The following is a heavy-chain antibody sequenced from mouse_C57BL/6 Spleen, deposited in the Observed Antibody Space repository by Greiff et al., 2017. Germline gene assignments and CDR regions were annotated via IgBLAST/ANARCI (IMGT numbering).Heavy chain of an antibody. CDR3: ARDGGRDGSSSFDY. V-gene: IGHV5-4*01. D-gene: IGHD1-1*01. CDR2: ISDGGSYT. J-gene: IGHJ2*01. Sequence: EVKVVESGGGLVKPGGSLKLSCAASGFTFSSYAMSWVRQTPEKRLEWVATISDGGSYTYYPDNVKGRFTISRDNAKNNLYLQMSHLKSEDTAMYYCARDGGRDGSSSFDYWGQGTTLTVSS. CDR1: GFTFSSYA.